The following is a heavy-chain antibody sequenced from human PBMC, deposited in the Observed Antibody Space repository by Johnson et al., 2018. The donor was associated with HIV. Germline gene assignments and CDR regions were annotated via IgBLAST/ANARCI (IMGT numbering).Heavy chain of an antibody. CDR1: GVTFSTYA. V-gene: IGHV3-30-3*01. CDR3: AREGRGYNYLGAFDI. CDR2: MSYDGSNT. D-gene: IGHD5-24*01. J-gene: IGHJ3*02. Sequence: QVQLVESGGGGVQPGRSLRLSCVVSGVTFSTYAMHWVRQAPGKGLEWVAVMSYDGSNTYYADSVKGPFTIYRDNSKNTLSMQMDSLRPEDTAVYYCAREGRGYNYLGAFDIWGQGTMVTVSS.